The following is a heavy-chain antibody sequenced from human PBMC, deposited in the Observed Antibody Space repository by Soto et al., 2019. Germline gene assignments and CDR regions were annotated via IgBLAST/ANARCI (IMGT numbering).Heavy chain of an antibody. CDR1: GFPFSSHF. CDR3: ARGDYYDTSGPFSDAFDV. Sequence: GGSLSLSCEDSGFPFSSHFMSWVRQAPGKGLEWVANIKPDGSETYYVDSVKGRFTISRDNAKNSLHLSMNSLRDEDTAVYYCARGDYYDTSGPFSDAFDVWGQGTKVTVSS. CDR2: IKPDGSET. D-gene: IGHD3-22*01. V-gene: IGHV3-7*04. J-gene: IGHJ3*01.